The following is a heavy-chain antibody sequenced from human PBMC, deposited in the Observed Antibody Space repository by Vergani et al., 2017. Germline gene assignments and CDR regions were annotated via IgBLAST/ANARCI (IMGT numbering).Heavy chain of an antibody. D-gene: IGHD3-10*01. CDR3: ARGIRRREWFGEFLFDY. Sequence: QVQLVQSGAEVKKPGASVKVSCKASGYTFTCYGISWVRQAPGQGLEWMGWISAYNGNTNYAQKLQGRVTMTTDTSTSTAYMELRSLRSDDTAVYYCARGIRRREWFGEFLFDYWGQGTLVTVSS. J-gene: IGHJ4*02. V-gene: IGHV1-18*01. CDR2: ISAYNGNT. CDR1: GYTFTCYG.